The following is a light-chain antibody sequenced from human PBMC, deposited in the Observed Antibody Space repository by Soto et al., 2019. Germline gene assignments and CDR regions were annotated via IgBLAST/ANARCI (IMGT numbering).Light chain of an antibody. J-gene: IGKJ5*01. CDR1: QNVDTKY. CDR3: QQYNTWRSIS. V-gene: IGKV3-15*01. CDR2: GAS. Sequence: PGERATLSCRASQNVDTKYLAWYQFKPGQAPRIIIFGASTRAAGTPARFTGSGSGTDFTLTISSLQSEDFAVYYCQQYNTWRSISFGQGTRLEIK.